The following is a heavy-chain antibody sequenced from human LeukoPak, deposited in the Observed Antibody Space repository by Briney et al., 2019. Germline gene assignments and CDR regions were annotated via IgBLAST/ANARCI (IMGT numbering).Heavy chain of an antibody. J-gene: IGHJ4*02. CDR1: GVSISSGGYY. CDR2: IYYSGNT. Sequence: SQTLSLTCTVSGVSISSGGYYYSWIRQHPGRGLEWLGYIYYSGNTYYNPSLKGRGTISVDTSKNQFSLELSSLTAADTAVYYCARAFIGGTNYFDSWGQGALVTVSS. V-gene: IGHV4-31*03. D-gene: IGHD1-14*01. CDR3: ARAFIGGTNYFDS.